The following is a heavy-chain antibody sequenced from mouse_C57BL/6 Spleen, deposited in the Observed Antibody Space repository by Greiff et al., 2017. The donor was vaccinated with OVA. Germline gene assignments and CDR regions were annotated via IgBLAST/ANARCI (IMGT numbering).Heavy chain of an antibody. D-gene: IGHD2-1*01. Sequence: DVQLQESGAELVRPGASVKLSCTASGFNIKDDYMHWVKQRPEQGLEWIGWIDPENGDTEYASQLQGKATITADTSSNTAYLQLSSLTSEDTAVYYWTTDGNYPWFAFWGQETLGTVSA. V-gene: IGHV14-4*01. CDR1: GFNIKDDY. J-gene: IGHJ3*01. CDR2: IDPENGDT. CDR3: TTDGNYPWFAF.